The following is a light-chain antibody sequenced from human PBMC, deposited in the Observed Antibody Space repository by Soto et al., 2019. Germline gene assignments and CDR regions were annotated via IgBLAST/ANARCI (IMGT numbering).Light chain of an antibody. Sequence: EIVLTQSPGTLSLSPGDRATLSCRASQSVSSNYLAWYQQKPGQAPRLPIYGASSRATGIPDRFSGSGSGTDFTLTISRLEPEDFAVYYCQRYGTSLPLTFGGGTKV. CDR1: QSVSSNY. V-gene: IGKV3-20*01. CDR2: GAS. CDR3: QRYGTSLPLT. J-gene: IGKJ4*01.